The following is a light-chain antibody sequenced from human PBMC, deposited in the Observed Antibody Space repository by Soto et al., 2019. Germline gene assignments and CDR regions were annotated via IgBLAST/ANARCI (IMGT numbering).Light chain of an antibody. Sequence: QSVLTQPPSASGSPGQSVTISCTGISSDVGGYNYVSWYQQHPGKAPKLMIYEVNKRPSGVPDRFSGSKSDNTASLTVSGLQAEDEADYYCSSYAGSNNLIFGGGTQLTVL. CDR1: SSDVGGYNY. J-gene: IGLJ2*01. V-gene: IGLV2-8*01. CDR2: EVN. CDR3: SSYAGSNNLI.